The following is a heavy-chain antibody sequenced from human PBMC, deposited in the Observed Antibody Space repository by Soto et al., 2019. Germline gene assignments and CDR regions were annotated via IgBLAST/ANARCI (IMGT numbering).Heavy chain of an antibody. CDR2: VFHSGNT. CDR3: AGRGVGSYYYSSKSYTPIAY. CDR1: SGSISSDNW. J-gene: IGHJ4*02. V-gene: IGHV4-4*02. Sequence: QVRLQESGPGLAKPSGTLSLTCAVSSGSISSDNWWIWVRQSPGKGLEWLGEVFHSGNTNYNPSSKRRVTMLVDKSKDQFYLKLSSLTAADTAVYYCAGRGVGSYYYSSKSYTPIAYWGQGTLVTVSS. D-gene: IGHD3-10*01.